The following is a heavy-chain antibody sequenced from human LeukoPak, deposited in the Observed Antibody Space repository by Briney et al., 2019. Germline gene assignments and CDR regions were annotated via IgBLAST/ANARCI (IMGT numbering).Heavy chain of an antibody. CDR3: ARRDYDYVWGSLGYFDY. D-gene: IGHD3-16*01. J-gene: IGHJ4*02. V-gene: IGHV5-51*01. CDR1: GYSFTSYW. CDR2: IDPGDSDT. Sequence: GESLKISCKGSGYSFTSYWIGWVRQMPGKGLEWMGIIDPGDSDTRYSPSFQGQVTISADKSISTAYLQWSSLKASDTAMYYCARRDYDYVWGSLGYFDYWGQGTLVTVSS.